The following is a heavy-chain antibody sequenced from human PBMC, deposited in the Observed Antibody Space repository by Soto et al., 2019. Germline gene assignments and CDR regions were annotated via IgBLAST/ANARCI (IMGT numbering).Heavy chain of an antibody. V-gene: IGHV3-30-3*01. Sequence: PGGSLRLSCAASGFTYSTYTMHWVRQAPGKGLEWVAVISYDGNNKFYADSVKGRFTISRDNSKNTLYLQMNSLRAEDTAVYYCAREGVTIFGVVIAAGDYWGQGTLVTVSS. CDR3: AREGVTIFGVVIAAGDY. D-gene: IGHD3-3*01. J-gene: IGHJ4*02. CDR1: GFTYSTYT. CDR2: ISYDGNNK.